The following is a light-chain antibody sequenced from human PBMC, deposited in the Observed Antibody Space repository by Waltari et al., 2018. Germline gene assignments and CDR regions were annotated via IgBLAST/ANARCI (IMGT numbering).Light chain of an antibody. J-gene: IGKJ1*01. CDR2: GTS. Sequence: EIVMTQSPATLSLSPGESATLSCRASKSLRSTVSWFQQNPGQPPRLLIYGTSTRAAGIPVRFSGSGSGTEFSLTISSLQPEDFATYYCQQYDIWPWTFGQGTRVE. CDR1: KSLRST. CDR3: QQYDIWPWT. V-gene: IGKV3D-15*01.